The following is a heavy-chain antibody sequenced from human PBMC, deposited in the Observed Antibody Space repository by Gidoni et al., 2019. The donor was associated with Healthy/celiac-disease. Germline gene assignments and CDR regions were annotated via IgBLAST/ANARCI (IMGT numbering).Heavy chain of an antibody. V-gene: IGHV4-59*01. CDR1: GGSISSYS. J-gene: IGHJ4*02. CDR3: ARGYSSSWYYFDY. D-gene: IGHD6-13*01. Sequence: QVQLQESGPGLVKPSETLSLTCTVSGGSISSYSWRWLRQPPGKGLEWIGYIYYSGSTNYNPSLKSRVTISVDTSKNQFSLKLSSVTAADTAVYYCARGYSSSWYYFDYWGQGTLVTVSS. CDR2: IYYSGST.